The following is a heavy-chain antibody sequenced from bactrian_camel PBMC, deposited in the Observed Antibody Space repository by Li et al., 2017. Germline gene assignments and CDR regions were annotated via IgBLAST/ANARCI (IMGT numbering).Heavy chain of an antibody. CDR2: IPARGGAP. J-gene: IGHJ4*01. CDR3: AADEGADDFGCYARSWDQIEYD. CDR1: GVSYC. V-gene: IGHV3-3*01. D-gene: IGHD1*01. Sequence: HVQLVESGGGSVQAGGSLRLSCAVSGVSYCLGWFRQVPGKEREGIATIPARGGAPSYADSVKGRFTISADNAKRTVFLQMDSLEVGDTAKYYCAADEGADDFGCYARSWDQIEYDWGQWTQVTVS.